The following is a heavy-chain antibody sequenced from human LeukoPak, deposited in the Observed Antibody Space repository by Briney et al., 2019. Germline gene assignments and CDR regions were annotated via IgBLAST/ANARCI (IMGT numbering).Heavy chain of an antibody. CDR2: IYWNDDK. CDR1: GFSLSTSGVG. V-gene: IGHV2-5*01. Sequence: SGPTLVNPPQTLTLTCTFSGFSLSTSGVGVGWIRQPPGKALEGLALIYWNDDKRYSPSLKSRLTITKDTSKNQVVLTMTNMDPVDTATYYCARRRGPTDEFDYWGQGTLVTVSS. CDR3: ARRRGPTDEFDY. J-gene: IGHJ4*02. D-gene: IGHD4-17*01.